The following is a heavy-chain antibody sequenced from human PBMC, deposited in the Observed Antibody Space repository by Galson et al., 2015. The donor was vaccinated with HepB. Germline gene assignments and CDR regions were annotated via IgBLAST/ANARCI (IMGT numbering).Heavy chain of an antibody. Sequence: SVKVSCKVSGYTLTELSMHWVRQAPGKGLEWMGGFDPEDGETIYAQKFQGRVTMTEDTSTDTAYMELSSLRSEDTAVYYCATSSGSYYSTEYFQHWGQGTLVTVSS. J-gene: IGHJ1*01. CDR1: GYTLTELS. CDR2: FDPEDGET. D-gene: IGHD1-26*01. CDR3: ATSSGSYYSTEYFQH. V-gene: IGHV1-24*01.